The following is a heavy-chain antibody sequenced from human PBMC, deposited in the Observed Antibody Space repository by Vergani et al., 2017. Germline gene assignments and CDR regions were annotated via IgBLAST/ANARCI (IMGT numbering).Heavy chain of an antibody. CDR2: IDPSDSYT. Sequence: EVQLVPSGAEVKTPGESLRISCKGSGYSFTSYWISWVRQMPGKGLEWMGRIDPSDSYTRYSPSFQGQVTISADKSISTAYLQWSSLKASDTAMYYCARLEIAVAGIDYWGQGTLVTVSS. D-gene: IGHD6-19*01. J-gene: IGHJ4*02. V-gene: IGHV5-10-1*03. CDR1: GYSFTSYW. CDR3: ARLEIAVAGIDY.